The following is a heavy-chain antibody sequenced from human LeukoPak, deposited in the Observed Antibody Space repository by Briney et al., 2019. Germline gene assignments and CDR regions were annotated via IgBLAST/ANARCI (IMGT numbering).Heavy chain of an antibody. CDR1: RFTFSSYA. CDR2: ISGSGGVT. CDR3: TTLTMIIGTHSDY. Sequence: GGSLRLSCAASRFTFSSYAMSWVRQAPGKGLEWVSAISGSGGVTYYADSVKGRFTISRDNSNNTLYLQMNSLKTEDTAIYYCTTLTMIIGTHSDYWGQGTLVTVSS. V-gene: IGHV3-23*01. D-gene: IGHD3-22*01. J-gene: IGHJ4*02.